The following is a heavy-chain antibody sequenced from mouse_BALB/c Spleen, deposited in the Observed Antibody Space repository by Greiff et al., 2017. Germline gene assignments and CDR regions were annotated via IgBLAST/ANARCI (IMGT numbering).Heavy chain of an antibody. CDR1: GYSITSDYA. D-gene: IGHD3-1*01. V-gene: IGHV3-2*02. CDR3: ARGLEAMDY. CDR2: ISYSGST. Sequence: QLKESGPGLVKPSQSLSLTCTVTGYSITSDYAWNWIRQFPGNKLEWMGYISYSGSTSYNPSLKSRISITRDTSKNQFFLQLNSVTTEDTATYYCARGLEAMDYWGQGTSVTVSS. J-gene: IGHJ4*01.